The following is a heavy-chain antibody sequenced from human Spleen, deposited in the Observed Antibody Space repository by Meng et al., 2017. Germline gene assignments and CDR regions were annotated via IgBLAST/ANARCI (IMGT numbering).Heavy chain of an antibody. CDR1: GVYIAGDGYY. CDR2: NYYSAST. Sequence: GPLHVPPSQTLSLSCTGSGVYIAGDGYYWIWIRQHQGQGREWNRYNYYSASTYSNPYLKSLVTISVATSKNHFSLKLSSVTAADTAMYYCASGRGKTGTTGWFDPWGQGTLVTVSS. CDR3: ASGRGKTGTTGWFDP. D-gene: IGHD1/OR15-1a*01. V-gene: IGHV4-31*01. J-gene: IGHJ5*02.